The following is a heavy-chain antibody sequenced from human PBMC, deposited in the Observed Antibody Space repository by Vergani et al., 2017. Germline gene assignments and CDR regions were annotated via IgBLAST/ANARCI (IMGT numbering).Heavy chain of an antibody. D-gene: IGHD6-13*01. CDR3: ARDPRGSSSWYWFDP. J-gene: IGHJ5*02. Sequence: QVQLQESGPGLVKPSQTLSLTCTVSGGSISSGSYYWSWIRQPAGKGLEWIGRIYTSGSTNYNPSLKSRVTISVDTSKNQFSLKLSSVTAADTAVYYCARDPRGSSSWYWFDPWGQGTLVTVSS. CDR1: GGSISSGSYY. V-gene: IGHV4-61*02. CDR2: IYTSGST.